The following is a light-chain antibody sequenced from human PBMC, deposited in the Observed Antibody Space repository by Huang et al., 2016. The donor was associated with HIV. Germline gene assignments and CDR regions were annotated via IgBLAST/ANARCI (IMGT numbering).Light chain of an antibody. CDR1: QSLLDSNGYSY. CDR3: MKGLQSLPGT. Sequence: DIVMTQSPLSLAFTLGEPASISCRSRQSLLDSNGYSYLDWDLQKPGQSRQLLNYLGSNRASGVPDRFRGSGSGSGTDFTLKISRVEAEDVGVYYGMKGLQSLPGTFGQGPSWRSN. CDR2: LGS. J-gene: IGKJ2*02. V-gene: IGKV2-28*01.